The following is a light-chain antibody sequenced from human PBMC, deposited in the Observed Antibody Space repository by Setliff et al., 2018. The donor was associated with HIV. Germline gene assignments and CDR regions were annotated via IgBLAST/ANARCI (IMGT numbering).Light chain of an antibody. J-gene: IGKJ1*01. CDR3: QQYHKSPRT. CDR1: QSVRSN. Sequence: EIVMTQSPATLSVSPGEGATLSCWASQSVRSNLVWYQQKPGQAPRLLIYGASTRAAGIPARFSGSGSGTEFTLTVSSMQSEDSAVYYCQQYHKSPRTFGQGTKVDIK. CDR2: GAS. V-gene: IGKV3-15*01.